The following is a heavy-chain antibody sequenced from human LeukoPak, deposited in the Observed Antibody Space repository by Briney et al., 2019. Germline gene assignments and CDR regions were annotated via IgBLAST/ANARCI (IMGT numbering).Heavy chain of an antibody. CDR1: GGSISSYY. J-gene: IGHJ5*02. CDR2: IYYSGTT. Sequence: SETLSLTCTVSGGSISSYYWSWIRQPPGKGLEWIGYIYYSGTTNYNPSLKSRVTISVDTSKNQFSLKLSSVTAADTAVYYCARGGLYCSSTSCYQFWFDPWGQGTLVTVSS. CDR3: ARGGLYCSSTSCYQFWFDP. V-gene: IGHV4-59*01. D-gene: IGHD2-2*01.